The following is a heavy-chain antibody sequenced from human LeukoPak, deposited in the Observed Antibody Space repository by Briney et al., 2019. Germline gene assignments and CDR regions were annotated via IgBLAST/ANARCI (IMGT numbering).Heavy chain of an antibody. D-gene: IGHD6-6*01. CDR1: GGSISTYY. J-gene: IGHJ1*01. CDR3: ARGGAARLHFQN. Sequence: SETLSLTCTVSGGSISTYYWNWIRQPPGKGLEWIGYIYHSGSTNYNPSLQSRVTISVDTSKNQFSLDLNSVTAADTAVYYCARGGAARLHFQNWGQGTLVTVSS. V-gene: IGHV4-59*01. CDR2: IYHSGST.